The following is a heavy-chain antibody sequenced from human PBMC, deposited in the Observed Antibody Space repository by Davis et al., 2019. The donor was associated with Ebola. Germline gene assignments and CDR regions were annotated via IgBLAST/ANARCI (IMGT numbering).Heavy chain of an antibody. D-gene: IGHD1-26*01. CDR3: ARSYSGSRIYDY. Sequence: GESLKISCAASGFTFSNNWMHWVRQAPGKGLVWVSRINTDGTTTSYADSVKGRFTISRDNAKNTLYLQMNGLRAEDTAVYYCARSYSGSRIYDYWGQGTLVTVSS. CDR1: GFTFSNNW. CDR2: INTDGTTT. J-gene: IGHJ4*02. V-gene: IGHV3-74*01.